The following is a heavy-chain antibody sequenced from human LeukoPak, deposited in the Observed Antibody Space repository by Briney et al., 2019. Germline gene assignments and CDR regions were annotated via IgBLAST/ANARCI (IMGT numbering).Heavy chain of an antibody. CDR3: ASNSVAGKVLVFDY. J-gene: IGHJ4*02. V-gene: IGHV4-31*03. D-gene: IGHD6-19*01. CDR2: IYYSGST. Sequence: SHTLSLTCTVSGGSISSGGYYWSWIRQHPGKGLEWIGYIYYSGSTYYNPSLKSRVTISVDTSKNQFSLKLSSVTAADTAVYYCASNSVAGKVLVFDYWGQGTPVTVSS. CDR1: GGSISSGGYY.